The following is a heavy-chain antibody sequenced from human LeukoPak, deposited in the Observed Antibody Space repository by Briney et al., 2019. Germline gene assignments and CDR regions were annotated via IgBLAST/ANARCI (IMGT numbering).Heavy chain of an antibody. V-gene: IGHV3-23*01. CDR1: GFSFSNYG. D-gene: IGHD7-27*01. J-gene: IGHJ3*02. CDR2: IIGSGGTT. Sequence: GGSLTLSCAASGFSFSNYGMNWVRQAPGKGLEWVSGIIGSGGTTYTADSVKGRFTISRDNSKNTLYLQMNSLRAEDTAVYYCARDLNWGAFDIRGQGTMASVSS. CDR3: ARDLNWGAFDI.